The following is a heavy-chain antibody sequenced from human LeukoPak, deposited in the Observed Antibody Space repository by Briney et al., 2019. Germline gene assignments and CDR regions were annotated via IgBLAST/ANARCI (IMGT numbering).Heavy chain of an antibody. CDR3: ARDRGYSNMEDDAFDI. Sequence: GASVKVSCKASGYSFTGHYMHWVRQAPGQGLEWMGWINPNSGGTNYAQKFQGRVTMTRDTSISTAYMELSRLRSDDTAVYYCARDRGYSNMEDDAFDIWGQGTMVTVSS. J-gene: IGHJ3*02. V-gene: IGHV1-2*02. CDR1: GYSFTGHY. CDR2: INPNSGGT. D-gene: IGHD3-22*01.